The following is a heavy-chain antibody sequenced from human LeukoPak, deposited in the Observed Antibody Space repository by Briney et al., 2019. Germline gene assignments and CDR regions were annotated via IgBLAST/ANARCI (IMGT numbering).Heavy chain of an antibody. J-gene: IGHJ4*02. V-gene: IGHV3-53*01. CDR2: INSGGST. D-gene: IGHD4/OR15-4a*01. CDR1: GFTVSSNY. CDR3: ARTPYGDHG. Sequence: GGSLRLSCAASGFTVSSNYMSWVRQAPGKGLEWVSVINSGGSTYYADSVKGRFTVSRDNSKNTVYLQMNSLTAEDTAVYYCARTPYGDHGWGQGTLVTVSS.